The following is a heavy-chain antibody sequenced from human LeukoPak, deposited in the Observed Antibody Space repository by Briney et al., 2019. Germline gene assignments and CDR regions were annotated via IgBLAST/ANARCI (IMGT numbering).Heavy chain of an antibody. CDR1: GFTFSSYS. CDR2: ISSSSYI. CDR3: AREPVTFNNWFDP. D-gene: IGHD2-21*02. V-gene: IGHV3-21*01. Sequence: GGSLRLSCAASGFTFSSYSMNWVRQAPGKGLEWVSSISSSSYIYYADSVKGRFTISRDNAKNSLYLQMNSLRAEDTAVYYCAREPVTFNNWFDPWGQGTLVTVSS. J-gene: IGHJ5*02.